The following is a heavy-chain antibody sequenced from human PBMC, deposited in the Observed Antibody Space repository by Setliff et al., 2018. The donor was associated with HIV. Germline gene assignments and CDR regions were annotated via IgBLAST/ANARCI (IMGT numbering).Heavy chain of an antibody. CDR1: GYTFTNYD. D-gene: IGHD2-15*01. CDR2: MNPNSGNT. J-gene: IGHJ3*01. Sequence: ASVKVSCKASGYTFTNYDINWVRQVTGQGLEWMGWMNPNSGNTGYGQKFQGRVTRTRDTSISTAYMELSNLGLEDTAVYYCARRIGFDVWGQGTMVTVSS. V-gene: IGHV1-8*01. CDR3: ARRIGFDV.